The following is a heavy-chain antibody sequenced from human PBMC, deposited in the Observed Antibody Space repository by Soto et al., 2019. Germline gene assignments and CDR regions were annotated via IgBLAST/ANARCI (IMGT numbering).Heavy chain of an antibody. D-gene: IGHD3-9*01. CDR3: ARNGSDRYFDWLFPTNNWFDP. CDR1: GYTFTSYA. V-gene: IGHV1-3*01. J-gene: IGHJ5*02. CDR2: INAGNGNT. Sequence: ASVKVSCKASGYTFTSYAMHWVRQAPGQRLEWMGWINAGNGNTKYSQKFQGRVTITRDTSASTAYMELSSLRSEDTAVYYCARNGSDRYFDWLFPTNNWFDPWGQGTLVTVSS.